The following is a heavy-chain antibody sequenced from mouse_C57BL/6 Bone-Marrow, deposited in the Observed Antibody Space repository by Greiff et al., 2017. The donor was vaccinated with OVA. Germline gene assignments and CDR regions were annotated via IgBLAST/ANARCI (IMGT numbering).Heavy chain of an antibody. V-gene: IGHV5-4*03. J-gene: IGHJ2*01. Sequence: EVKLVESGGGLVKPGGSLKLSCAASGFTFSSYAMSWVRQTPEKRLEWVATISDGGSYTDYPDNVKGRFTISRDNAKNNLYLQMSHLKSEDTAMYYCARVHGEWDYWGQGTTLTVSS. CDR1: GFTFSSYA. CDR2: ISDGGSYT. CDR3: ARVHGEWDY.